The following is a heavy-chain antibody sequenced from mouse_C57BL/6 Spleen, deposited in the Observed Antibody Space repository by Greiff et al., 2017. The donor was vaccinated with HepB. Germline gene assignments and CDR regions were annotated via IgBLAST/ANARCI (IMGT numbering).Heavy chain of an antibody. D-gene: IGHD1-1*01. CDR1: GFTFSDYY. CDR3: ARDDYYGSSPWFAY. CDR2: INYDGSST. Sequence: EVKLVESEGGLVQPGRSMKLSCTASGFTFSDYYMAWVRQVPEKGLEWVANINYDGSSTYYLDSLKSRFIISRDNAKNILYLQMSSLKSEDTATYYCARDDYYGSSPWFAYWGQGTLVTVSA. J-gene: IGHJ3*01. V-gene: IGHV5-16*01.